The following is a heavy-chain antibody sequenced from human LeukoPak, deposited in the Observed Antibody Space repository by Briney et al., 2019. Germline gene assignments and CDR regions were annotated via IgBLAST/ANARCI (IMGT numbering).Heavy chain of an antibody. CDR2: IIPIFGTA. D-gene: IGHD3-10*01. V-gene: IGHV1-69*13. J-gene: IGHJ4*02. CDR3: ARVWFGELYYFDY. CDR1: GGTFSSYA. Sequence: ASVNVSCKASGGTFSSYAISWVRQAPGQGLEWMGGIIPIFGTANYAQKFQGRVTITADESTSTAYMELSSLRSEDTAVYYCARVWFGELYYFDYWGQGTLVTVSS.